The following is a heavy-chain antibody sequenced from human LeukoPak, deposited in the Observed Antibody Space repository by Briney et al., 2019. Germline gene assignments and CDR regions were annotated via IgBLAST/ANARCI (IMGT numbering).Heavy chain of an antibody. CDR1: GGSTSTYY. CDR2: MFPGGAT. J-gene: IGHJ4*02. V-gene: IGHV4-59*12. D-gene: IGHD1-26*01. Sequence: PSETLSLTCSVSGGSTSTYYWNWIRQPPGKGLEWIGYMFPGGATNYNPSLKSRVTISVDTSKNQFSLRVTSVTAADTAVYYCSRESGPFSPFGFWGQGTLVSVHS. CDR3: SRESGPFSPFGF.